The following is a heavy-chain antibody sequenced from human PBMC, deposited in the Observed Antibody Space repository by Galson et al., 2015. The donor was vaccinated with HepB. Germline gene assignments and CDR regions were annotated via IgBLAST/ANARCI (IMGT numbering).Heavy chain of an antibody. CDR2: IVPIIGVP. CDR1: GDTFHRYT. D-gene: IGHD2-21*01. Sequence: SVKVSCKASGDTFHRYTVNWVRQAPGQGLEWMGGIVPIIGVPHYAQKLQGRVTITADKSTNTDYMELSSLRSDDTAIYYCAREGDGAYFDYWGQGTLVTVSS. CDR3: AREGDGAYFDY. J-gene: IGHJ4*02. V-gene: IGHV1-69*10.